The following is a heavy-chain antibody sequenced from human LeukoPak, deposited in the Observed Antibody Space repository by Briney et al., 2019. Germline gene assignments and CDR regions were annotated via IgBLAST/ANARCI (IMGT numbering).Heavy chain of an antibody. CDR3: ARRALDHDDVAYFYARCSDV. J-gene: IGHJ6*02. D-gene: IGHD3-22*01. CDR2: VSHDGDT. V-gene: IGHV4-34*01. Sequence: KPSETLSLTCGVSGMSLSDYYWTWIRQSPGKGLEWIGEVSHDGDTNYNPSLKSRVSISVDTSNDQFSLKLSSVTAADTGVYYCARRALDHDDVAYFYARCSDVWGQGIKVTVS. CDR1: GMSLSDYY.